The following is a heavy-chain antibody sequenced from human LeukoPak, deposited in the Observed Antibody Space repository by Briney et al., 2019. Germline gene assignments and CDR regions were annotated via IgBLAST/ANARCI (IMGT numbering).Heavy chain of an antibody. CDR2: ISYDGSNK. J-gene: IGHJ4*02. CDR3: AKDVPPEGYSYGYFHC. Sequence: GGSLRLSCAASGFTFSSYAMHWVRQAPGKGLEWVAVISYDGSNKYYADSVKGRFTISRDNSKNTLYLQMNSLRAEDTAVYYCAKDVPPEGYSYGYFHCWGQGTLVTVSS. CDR1: GFTFSSYA. V-gene: IGHV3-30-3*01. D-gene: IGHD5-18*01.